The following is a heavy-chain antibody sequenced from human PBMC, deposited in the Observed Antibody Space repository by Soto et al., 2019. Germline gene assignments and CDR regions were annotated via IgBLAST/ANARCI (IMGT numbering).Heavy chain of an antibody. CDR1: GFTVSSNY. CDR2: IYSGGST. CDR3: ARFSGGYDHRHFDY. J-gene: IGHJ4*02. Sequence: GGSLRLSCAASGFTVSSNYMSWVRQAPGKGLEWVSVIYSGGSTYYADSVKGRFTISRDNSKNTLYLQMNSLRAEDTAVYYCARFSGGYDHRHFDYWGQGTLLTVSS. V-gene: IGHV3-66*01. D-gene: IGHD5-12*01.